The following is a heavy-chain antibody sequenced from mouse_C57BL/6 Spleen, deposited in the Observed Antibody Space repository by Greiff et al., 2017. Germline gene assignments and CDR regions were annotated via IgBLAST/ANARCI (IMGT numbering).Heavy chain of an antibody. CDR2: IDPSDSYT. J-gene: IGHJ4*01. CDR3: ARMYYGSSCYAMDY. D-gene: IGHD1-1*01. V-gene: IGHV1-69*01. CDR1: GYTFTSYW. Sequence: QVQLQQSGAELVMPGASVKLSCKASGYTFTSYWMHWVKQRPGQGLEWIGEIDPSDSYTNYNQKFKGKSTLTVDKSSSTAYMLLSSLTSEDAAVYYCARMYYGSSCYAMDYWGQGTSVTVSS.